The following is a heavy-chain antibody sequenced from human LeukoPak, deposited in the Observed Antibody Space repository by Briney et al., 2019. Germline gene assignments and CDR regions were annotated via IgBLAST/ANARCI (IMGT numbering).Heavy chain of an antibody. CDR3: SIAVAGTSDRYYFDY. J-gene: IGHJ4*02. D-gene: IGHD6-19*01. CDR2: IRSKAYGGTA. CDR1: GFTFSSYS. Sequence: GGSLRLSCAASGFTFSSYSMSWVRQAPGKGLEWVGFIRSKAYGGTAEYAASVKGRFTISRDDSKSIVYLQMNSLKTEDTAVYYCSIAVAGTSDRYYFDYWGQGTLVTVSS. V-gene: IGHV3-49*04.